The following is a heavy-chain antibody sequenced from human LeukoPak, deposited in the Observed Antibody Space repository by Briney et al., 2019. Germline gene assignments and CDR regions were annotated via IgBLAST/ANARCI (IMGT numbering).Heavy chain of an antibody. CDR3: TESLDCSRATCDS. D-gene: IGHD2-15*01. CDR1: GFTFSNAW. CDR2: IRSNTDGGTA. J-gene: IGHJ5*01. V-gene: IGHV3-15*01. Sequence: GGSLRLSCAASGFTFSNAWMSWARQAPGKGLEWVGRIRSNTDGGTADYAAPVKGRFTISRDDSKNTLYLQMNNLNTEDTAVYYCTESLDCSRATCDSWGQGTLVTVSS.